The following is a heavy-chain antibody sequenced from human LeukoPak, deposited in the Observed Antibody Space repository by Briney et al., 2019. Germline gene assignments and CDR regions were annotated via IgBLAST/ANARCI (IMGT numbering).Heavy chain of an antibody. D-gene: IGHD2-8*01. V-gene: IGHV3-7*01. CDR2: IKQDESEK. CDR1: GFTFSRYW. J-gene: IGHJ4*02. CDR3: ARGRYCADGVCYFDY. Sequence: GGSLRLSCAASGFTFSRYWMSWVRQAPGKGLEWVANIKQDESEKYYVDSVKGRFTSSRDNAKNSLYLQMNSLRAEDTAVYYCARGRYCADGVCYFDYWGREPWSPSPQ.